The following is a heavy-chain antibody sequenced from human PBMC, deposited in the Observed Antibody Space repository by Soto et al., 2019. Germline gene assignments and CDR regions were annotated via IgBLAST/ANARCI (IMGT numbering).Heavy chain of an antibody. CDR3: ARGDREDIAVVIGARPGEYGVDV. V-gene: IGHV3-30*02. D-gene: IGHD2-15*01. J-gene: IGHJ6*02. Sequence: GGSLRLSCAACGFTFGGYARHWVSTAPGKGLEWVAIIWYDGSKKYYGDSVQGRFTISRDNSKHTLYLQINSLRYEDTAVYYCARGDREDIAVVIGARPGEYGVDVWGQGTTVTVSS. CDR2: IWYDGSKK. CDR1: GFTFGGYA.